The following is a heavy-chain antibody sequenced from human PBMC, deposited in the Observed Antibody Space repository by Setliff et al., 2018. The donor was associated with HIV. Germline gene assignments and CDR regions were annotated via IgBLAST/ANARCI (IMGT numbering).Heavy chain of an antibody. CDR3: ASPRSLLVWYDAFDI. J-gene: IGHJ3*02. Sequence: SETLSLTCEVSGGSISNYYWSWIRQPAGKGLEWIGRIFSSGNTYYNPSLKSRVTMSVDTSKNQFSLNLNSVTAADTAIYYCASPRSLLVWYDAFDIWGQGTMVTVSS. CDR2: IFSSGNT. V-gene: IGHV4-4*07. CDR1: GGSISNYY. D-gene: IGHD3-16*01.